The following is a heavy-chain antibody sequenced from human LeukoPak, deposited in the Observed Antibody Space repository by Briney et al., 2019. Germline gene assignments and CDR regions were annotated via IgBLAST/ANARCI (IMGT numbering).Heavy chain of an antibody. V-gene: IGHV3-7*01. CDR3: ASLSDSAGRPY. J-gene: IGHJ4*02. Sequence: PGGSLRLSCAASGFTFNTYWMSRVRQAPGKGLEWVANINQDGREKYYVDSVKGRFTISRDNAKNSLYLQMNSLRAEDTAMYYCASLSDSAGRPYWGQGTLVTVSS. D-gene: IGHD3-22*01. CDR1: GFTFNTYW. CDR2: INQDGREK.